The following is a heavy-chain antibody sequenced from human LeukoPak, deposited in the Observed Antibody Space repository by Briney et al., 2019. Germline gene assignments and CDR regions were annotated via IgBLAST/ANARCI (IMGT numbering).Heavy chain of an antibody. D-gene: IGHD4-17*01. Sequence: GGSLRLSCAASGFTFSSYGMHWVRQAPGKGLEWVAVISYDGSNKYYADSVKGRFTISRDNSKNTLYLQMNSLRAEDTAVYYCAKDLSILAVTGDYFDYWGQGTLVTVSS. J-gene: IGHJ4*02. CDR2: ISYDGSNK. V-gene: IGHV3-30*18. CDR1: GFTFSSYG. CDR3: AKDLSILAVTGDYFDY.